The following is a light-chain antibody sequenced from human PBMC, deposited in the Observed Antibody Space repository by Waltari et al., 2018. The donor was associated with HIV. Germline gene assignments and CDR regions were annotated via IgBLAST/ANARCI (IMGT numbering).Light chain of an antibody. CDR3: SSYTTRASVV. V-gene: IGLV2-14*01. CDR1: TNDISTYNF. Sequence: QSALTQPASVSGSPGQSITISCTGPTNDISTYNFVSWYQQSPGRAPKLIIFEVNSRPSGISDRFSGSKSGDTASLTISGLQAEDEAVYFCSSYTTRASVVFGGGTKLTVL. CDR2: EVN. J-gene: IGLJ2*01.